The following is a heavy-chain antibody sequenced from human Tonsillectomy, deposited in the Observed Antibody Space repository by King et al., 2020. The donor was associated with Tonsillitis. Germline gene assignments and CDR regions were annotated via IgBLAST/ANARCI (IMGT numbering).Heavy chain of an antibody. CDR3: AKFPHYGDYFSAGYFNL. CDR2: ISGGGQNL. D-gene: IGHD4-17*01. CDR1: GLTFNKYA. V-gene: IGHV3-23*04. J-gene: IGHJ2*01. Sequence: VQLVESGGGLVQPGGSLRLSCAASGLTFNKYAVAWVRQAPGQGLEWVLTISGGGQNLYYADSVKGRFTISRDNSKEILYLQINSLTAVDTAVYYCAKFPHYGDYFSAGYFNLWGRGTLVTVSS.